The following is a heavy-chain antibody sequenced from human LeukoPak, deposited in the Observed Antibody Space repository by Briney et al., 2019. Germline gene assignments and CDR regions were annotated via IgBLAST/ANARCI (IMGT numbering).Heavy chain of an antibody. J-gene: IGHJ4*02. D-gene: IGHD6-19*01. CDR2: IDPNSGAT. CDR3: ARDSRVAADY. V-gene: IGHV1-2*06. Sequence: ASVKVSCKASGYTFTGYYLHWVRQAPGQGLEWVGRIDPNSGATVYAQDFQGRVTMTRDTSMSTAYMELVRLTSDDTAVYYCARDSRVAADYWGQGTLVTVSS. CDR1: GYTFTGYY.